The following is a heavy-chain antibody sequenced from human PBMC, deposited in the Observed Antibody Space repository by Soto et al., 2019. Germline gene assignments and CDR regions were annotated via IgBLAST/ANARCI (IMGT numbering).Heavy chain of an antibody. CDR1: GFTFSNAS. J-gene: IGHJ4*02. V-gene: IGHV3-15*01. D-gene: IGHD6-19*01. CDR2: IKSKTDGGTT. CDR3: PTPPLAVAGTVYDY. Sequence: GGSLRLSCAASGFTFSNASGSWVRQAAGKGLEWVGRIKSKTDGGTTDYASPVKGRFTISRDDSKNTLYLQMNSLKTEDTAVYYCPTPPLAVAGTVYDYWGQGTLVTVSS.